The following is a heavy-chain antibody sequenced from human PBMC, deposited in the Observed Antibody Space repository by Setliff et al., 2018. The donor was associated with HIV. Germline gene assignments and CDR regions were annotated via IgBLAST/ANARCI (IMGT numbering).Heavy chain of an antibody. CDR2: INAGNGNT. CDR1: GYTFTSYA. D-gene: IGHD4-4*01. CDR3: ARGDDYTDAFDI. Sequence: ASVKVSCKASGYTFTSYAMHWVRQAPGQRLEWMGWINAGNGNTKYSQKFQGRVTITRDTSASTAYMELSSLRSEDTAVYYCARGDDYTDAFDIWGQGTMVTVSS. J-gene: IGHJ3*02. V-gene: IGHV1-3*01.